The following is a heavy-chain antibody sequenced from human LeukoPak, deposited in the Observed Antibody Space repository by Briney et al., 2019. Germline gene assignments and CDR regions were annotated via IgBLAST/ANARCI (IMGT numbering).Heavy chain of an antibody. CDR3: ARDSSSWYYFDY. J-gene: IGHJ4*02. CDR2: IIPIFGTA. Sequence: SVMVSCKASGGTFSSYAISWVRQAPGQGLEWMGGIIPIFGTANYAQKFQGRVTITADESTSTAYMELSSLRSEDTAVYYCARDSSSWYYFDYWGQGTLVTVSS. V-gene: IGHV1-69*13. D-gene: IGHD6-13*01. CDR1: GGTFSSYA.